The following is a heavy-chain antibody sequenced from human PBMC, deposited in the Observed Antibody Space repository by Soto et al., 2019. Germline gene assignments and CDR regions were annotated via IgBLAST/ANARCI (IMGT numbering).Heavy chain of an antibody. V-gene: IGHV3-21*01. Sequence: GGSLRLSCAASGFTFSSYSMNWVRQAPGKGLEWVSSISSSSSYIYYADSVKGRFTISRDNAKNSLYLQMNSLRAEDTAVYYCARCIAVAGTHKDFDYWGKGTLVTVSS. CDR2: ISSSSSYI. CDR3: ARCIAVAGTHKDFDY. J-gene: IGHJ4*02. D-gene: IGHD6-19*01. CDR1: GFTFSSYS.